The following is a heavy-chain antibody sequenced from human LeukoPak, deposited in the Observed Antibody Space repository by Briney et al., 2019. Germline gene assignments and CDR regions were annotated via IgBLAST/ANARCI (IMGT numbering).Heavy chain of an antibody. D-gene: IGHD5-24*01. CDR2: IYHSGST. Sequence: KASETLSLTCAVSGYSVISYYYWGWIRQPPGKGLEWIGSIYHSGSTYYNPSLKSRVTISVDTSKNQFSLKLNSVTAADTAVYYCALENAYTNEDAFDIWGQGTMVTVSS. V-gene: IGHV4-38-2*01. CDR1: GYSVISYYY. CDR3: ALENAYTNEDAFDI. J-gene: IGHJ3*02.